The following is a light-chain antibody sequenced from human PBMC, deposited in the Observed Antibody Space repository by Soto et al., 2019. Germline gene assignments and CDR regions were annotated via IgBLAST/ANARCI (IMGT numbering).Light chain of an antibody. Sequence: DIQMTQSPSTLSASVGDRVTITCRASQSISGWLAWYQQNPGKAPKLLIYKTSTLESGVPSRFSARGSGTEFTLTISSLQPDDFATYYSQQYNNYGSWTFGQGTKVAIK. CDR2: KTS. CDR3: QQYNNYGSWT. CDR1: QSISGW. V-gene: IGKV1-5*03. J-gene: IGKJ1*01.